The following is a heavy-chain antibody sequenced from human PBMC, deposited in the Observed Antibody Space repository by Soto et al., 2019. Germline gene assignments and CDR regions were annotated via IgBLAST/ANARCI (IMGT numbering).Heavy chain of an antibody. CDR2: INHSGST. D-gene: IGHD3-22*01. CDR3: ARVGPATYYYDSSGSPYGMDV. CDR1: GGSFSGYY. V-gene: IGHV4-34*01. Sequence: SETLSLTCAVYGGSFSGYYWSWIRQPPGKGLEWIGEINHSGSTNYNPSLKSRVTISVDTSKNQFSLKLSSVTAADTAVYYCARVGPATYYYDSSGSPYGMDVWGQGTTVTVSS. J-gene: IGHJ6*02.